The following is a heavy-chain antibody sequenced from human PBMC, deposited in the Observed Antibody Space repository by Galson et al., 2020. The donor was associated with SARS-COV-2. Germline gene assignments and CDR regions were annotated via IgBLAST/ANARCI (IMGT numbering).Heavy chain of an antibody. J-gene: IGHJ3*02. V-gene: IGHV1-58*01. CDR2: IVVGSGNT. D-gene: IGHD2-2*01. Sequence: KISCKASGFTFTSSAVQWVRQARGQRLEWIGWIVVGSGNTNYAQKFQERVTITRDMSTSTAYMELSSLRSEDTAVYYCAAPSCSSTSCYDTFDIWGQGTMVTVSS. CDR1: GFTFTSSA. CDR3: AAPSCSSTSCYDTFDI.